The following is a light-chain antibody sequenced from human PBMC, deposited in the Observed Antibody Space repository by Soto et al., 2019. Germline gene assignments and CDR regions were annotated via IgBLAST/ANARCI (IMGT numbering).Light chain of an antibody. Sequence: EIVLTQSPATLSLSPGERATLSCRASQSVDSSLAWYQQKPGQAPRLLIYDASNRATGIPARFSGSGSGTEFTLTISSLEPEDFAVYYCQQRSNWPQYSFGQGTKLAI. CDR1: QSVDSS. CDR2: DAS. V-gene: IGKV3-11*01. CDR3: QQRSNWPQYS. J-gene: IGKJ2*01.